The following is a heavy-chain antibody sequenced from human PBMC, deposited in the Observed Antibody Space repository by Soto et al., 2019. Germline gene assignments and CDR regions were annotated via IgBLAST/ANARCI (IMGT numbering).Heavy chain of an antibody. V-gene: IGHV1-69*01. D-gene: IGHD1-20*01. J-gene: IGHJ5*02. CDR2: FIPIFETA. CDR1: GGTLSNYG. CDR3: AIVGYNNNGHMDWLDP. Sequence: QGQLVQSGAEVKKPGSSVKVSCKASGGTLSNYGFSWVRQAPGQGLEWMGAFIPIFETAKYAQKFQGRVTITAEESTSTVYMELSSLRYEDTAVYHCAIVGYNNNGHMDWLDPWGQGTLVTVSS.